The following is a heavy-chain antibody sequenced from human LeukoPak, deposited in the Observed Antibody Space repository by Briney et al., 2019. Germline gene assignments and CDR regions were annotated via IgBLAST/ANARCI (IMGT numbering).Heavy chain of an antibody. V-gene: IGHV4-59*02. CDR3: ASRKLGNDY. D-gene: IGHD7-27*01. Sequence: SETLSLTCTVSGGSVSNYYWSWIRQSPGKGLEWIGYIYYTGSTTYNPSLKSRVTISADTSKNQFSLKLSSVTAADTAVYYCASRKLGNDYWGQGTLVTVSS. CDR2: IYYTGST. J-gene: IGHJ4*02. CDR1: GGSVSNYY.